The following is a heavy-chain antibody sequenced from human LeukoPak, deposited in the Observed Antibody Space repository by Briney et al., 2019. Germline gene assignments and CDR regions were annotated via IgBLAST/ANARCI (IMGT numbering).Heavy chain of an antibody. V-gene: IGHV1-18*01. CDR3: ARDGPYYYDSSGYFVTGVYYYGMDV. CDR1: GYTFTSYG. J-gene: IGHJ6*02. D-gene: IGHD3-22*01. CDR2: ISAYNGNT. Sequence: ASVKVSCKASGYTFTSYGISWVRQAPGQGLEWMGWISAYNGNTNYAQKLQGRVTMTTDTSTSTAYMELRSLRSDDTAVYYCARDGPYYYDSSGYFVTGVYYYGMDVWGQGTTVTVSS.